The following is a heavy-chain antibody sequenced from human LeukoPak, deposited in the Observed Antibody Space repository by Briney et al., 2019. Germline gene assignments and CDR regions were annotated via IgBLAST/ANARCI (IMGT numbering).Heavy chain of an antibody. V-gene: IGHV3-21*01. CDR2: ISSSSSYI. J-gene: IGHJ4*02. CDR1: GFTFSSYS. Sequence: GGSLRLSCAASGFTFSSYSMNWVRQAPGKGLEWVSSISSSSSYIYYADSVKGRFTISRDNAKNSLYLQMNRLRAEDTAVYYCARHRIVGATGVPRYWGQGTLVTVSS. CDR3: ARHRIVGATGVPRY. D-gene: IGHD1-26*01.